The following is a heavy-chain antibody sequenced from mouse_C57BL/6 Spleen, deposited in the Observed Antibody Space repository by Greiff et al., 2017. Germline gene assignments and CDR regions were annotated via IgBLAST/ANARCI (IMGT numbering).Heavy chain of an antibody. V-gene: IGHV1-52*01. CDR3: ARSDGSSSPHYSAMDY. Sequence: QVQLQQPGAELVRPGSSVKLSCKASGYTFTSYWMHWVKQRPIQGLEWIGNIDPSDSETHYNQKFKDKATLTVDKSSSTAYMQLSSLTSEDSAVYYCARSDGSSSPHYSAMDYWGQGTSVTVSS. CDR1: GYTFTSYW. J-gene: IGHJ4*01. CDR2: IDPSDSET. D-gene: IGHD1-1*01.